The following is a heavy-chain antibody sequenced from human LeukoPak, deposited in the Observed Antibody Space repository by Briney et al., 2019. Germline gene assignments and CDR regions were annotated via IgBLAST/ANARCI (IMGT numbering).Heavy chain of an antibody. J-gene: IGHJ3*02. Sequence: PSETLSLTCTVSGGSISRYYWSWIRQPPGKGLEWIGYIYYSGSTNYNPSLKSRVTISVDTSKNQFSLKLSSVTAADTAVYYCAGYGYDILTGYYFAFDIWGQGTMVTVSS. CDR3: AGYGYDILTGYYFAFDI. CDR1: GGSISRYY. CDR2: IYYSGST. V-gene: IGHV4-59*01. D-gene: IGHD3-9*01.